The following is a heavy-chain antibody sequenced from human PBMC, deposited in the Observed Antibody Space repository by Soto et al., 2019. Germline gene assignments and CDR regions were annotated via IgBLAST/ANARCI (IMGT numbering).Heavy chain of an antibody. CDR2: FYNGGTT. V-gene: IGHV4-59*01. CDR3: ARDGSERPATY. J-gene: IGHJ4*02. D-gene: IGHD3-10*01. Sequence: SETLSLTCTVSGGSISTYYWIWIRQPPGKGLEWIGVFYNGGTTNYSPSLKSRVTISVDTSKNQFSLKLNSATAAATAVYYCARDGSERPATYWGQGILVTVS. CDR1: GGSISTYY.